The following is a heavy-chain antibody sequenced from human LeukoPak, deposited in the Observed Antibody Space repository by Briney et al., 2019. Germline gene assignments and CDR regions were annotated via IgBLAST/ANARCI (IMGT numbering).Heavy chain of an antibody. CDR1: GFTFDDYA. J-gene: IGHJ4*02. CDR3: AKDWGEGSSGWYYFDY. D-gene: IGHD6-19*01. Sequence: PGRSLRLSCAASGFTFDDYAMHWVRQAPGKGLEWVSGISWNSGSIGYADSVKGRFTISRDNAKNSLYLQMNSLRAEDTALYYCAKDWGEGSSGWYYFDYWGQGTLVTVSS. CDR2: ISWNSGSI. V-gene: IGHV3-9*01.